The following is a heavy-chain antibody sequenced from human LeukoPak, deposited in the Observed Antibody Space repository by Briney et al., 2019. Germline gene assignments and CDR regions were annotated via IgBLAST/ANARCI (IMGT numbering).Heavy chain of an antibody. CDR3: ARGYGDYESNWFDP. Sequence: GASVKVSCTASGYTFTGYYMHWVRQAPGQGLEWMGWINPNSGGTNYAQKFQGRVTMTRDTSISTAYMELSRLRSDDTAVYYCARGYGDYESNWFDPWGQGTLVTVSS. CDR1: GYTFTGYY. V-gene: IGHV1-2*02. D-gene: IGHD4-17*01. J-gene: IGHJ5*02. CDR2: INPNSGGT.